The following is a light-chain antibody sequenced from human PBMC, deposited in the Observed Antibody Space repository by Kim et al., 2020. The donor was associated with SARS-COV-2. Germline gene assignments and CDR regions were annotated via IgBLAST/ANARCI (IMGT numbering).Light chain of an antibody. CDR3: QQCKGAPWT. Sequence: ASGGARVTITCRASQGISNYLAWYQQKPGKVPKLLIYAASALRSGVPSRFSGSGSGTDFTLTITSLQPEDVAVYYCQQCKGAPWTFGHGTKVDIK. J-gene: IGKJ1*01. CDR2: AAS. CDR1: QGISNY. V-gene: IGKV1-27*01.